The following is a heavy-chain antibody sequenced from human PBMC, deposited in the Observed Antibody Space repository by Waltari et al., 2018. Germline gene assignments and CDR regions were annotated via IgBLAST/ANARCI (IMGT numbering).Heavy chain of an antibody. V-gene: IGHV4-31*03. CDR2: IYHSGST. J-gene: IGHJ4*02. CDR1: GGSISSGGYY. D-gene: IGHD3-10*01. CDR3: AKDPSPFFGSGNDDY. Sequence: QVQLQESGPGLVKPSQTLSLTCTVSGGSISSGGYYWSWIRQHPGKGLEWIGYIYHSGSTYYNPSLKSRVTISVDRSKNQFSLKLSSVTAEDTAVYYCAKDPSPFFGSGNDDYWGQGTLVTVSS.